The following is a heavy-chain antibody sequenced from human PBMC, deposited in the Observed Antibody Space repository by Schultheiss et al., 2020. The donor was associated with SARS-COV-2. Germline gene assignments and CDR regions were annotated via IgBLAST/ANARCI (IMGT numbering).Heavy chain of an antibody. Sequence: GGSLRLSCAASGFTVSSNYMSWVRQAPGRGLEWVGRIKTKGDGGTTDYTAPVKGRFTISRDDSKSITYLQMKSLKTEDTAVYYCSRDGVLRFLEWFSYYYYGMDVWGQGTTVTVSS. CDR3: SRDGVLRFLEWFSYYYYGMDV. CDR2: IKTKGDGGTT. CDR1: GFTVSSNY. J-gene: IGHJ6*02. D-gene: IGHD3-3*01. V-gene: IGHV3-15*01.